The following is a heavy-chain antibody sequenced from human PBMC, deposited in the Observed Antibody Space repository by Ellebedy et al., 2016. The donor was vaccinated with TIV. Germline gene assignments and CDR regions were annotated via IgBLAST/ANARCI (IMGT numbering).Heavy chain of an antibody. J-gene: IGHJ4*02. CDR2: ISGSGHST. D-gene: IGHD2-15*01. Sequence: GESLKISCAASEFTFNSYAMNWVRQAPGKGLEWVSTISGSGHSTYYAESVKGRFIISRDNSKNTLFLQMSSLRAEDTAVYYCARGLMGVCDGGFCYADFWGQGIMVTASS. CDR1: EFTFNSYA. V-gene: IGHV3-23*01. CDR3: ARGLMGVCDGGFCYADF.